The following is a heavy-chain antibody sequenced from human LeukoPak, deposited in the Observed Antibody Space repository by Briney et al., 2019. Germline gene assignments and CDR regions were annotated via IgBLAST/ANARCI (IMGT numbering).Heavy chain of an antibody. CDR1: GGSIRSISYS. V-gene: IGHV4-39*01. J-gene: IGHJ4*02. CDR3: ARHSGTYPRWFDY. Sequence: SETLSPTCTVSGGSIRSISYSWGWIRQPPGKGLEWIGTIYYSGSTYYNPSLKSRVTISVDTSKNQLSLKLSSVTAADTAAYYCARHSGTYPRWFDYWGQGTLVTVSS. CDR2: IYYSGST. D-gene: IGHD1-26*01.